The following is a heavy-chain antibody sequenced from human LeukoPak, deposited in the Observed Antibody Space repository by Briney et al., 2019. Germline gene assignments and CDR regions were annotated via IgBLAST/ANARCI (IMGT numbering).Heavy chain of an antibody. V-gene: IGHV3-7*01. CDR3: ATDYYDSSGYYYFDY. CDR1: GFSFNTYW. D-gene: IGHD3-22*01. J-gene: IGHJ4*02. Sequence: PGGSLKLSCVASGFSFNTYWMSWVRQAPGKGLEWVANIKQDGSEKYYVDSVKGRFTISRDNAKNSVYLQMNRLRVEDTAVYYCATDYYDSSGYYYFDYWGQGTLVTVSS. CDR2: IKQDGSEK.